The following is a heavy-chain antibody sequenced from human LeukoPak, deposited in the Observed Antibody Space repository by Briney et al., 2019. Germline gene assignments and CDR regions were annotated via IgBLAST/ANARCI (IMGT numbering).Heavy chain of an antibody. V-gene: IGHV7-4-1*02. CDR3: ARVVPGRPYYDFWSGYYMRYYYGMDV. Sequence: ASVKVSCKASGYTFTSYAMNWVRQAPGQGLEWVGWINTNTGNTTYVQGFTGRFVFSLDTSVSTAYLQISSLKAEDTAVYYCARVVPGRPYYDFWSGYYMRYYYGMDVWGQGTTVTVSS. J-gene: IGHJ6*02. CDR1: GYTFTSYA. CDR2: INTNTGNT. D-gene: IGHD3-3*01.